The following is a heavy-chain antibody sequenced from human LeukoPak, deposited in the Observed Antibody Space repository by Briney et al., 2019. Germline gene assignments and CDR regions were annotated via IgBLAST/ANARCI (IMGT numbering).Heavy chain of an antibody. J-gene: IGHJ3*02. V-gene: IGHV1-46*03. CDR1: GYTFTSYY. Sequence: ASVKVSCTAAGYTFTSYYMHWVRQAPGQGLEWMGIINPSGGSTSYAQKFQGRVTMTRDTSTSTVYMELSSLRSEDTAVYYCARAAAGYFYAFDIWGQGTMVTVSS. CDR3: ARAAAGYFYAFDI. CDR2: INPSGGST. D-gene: IGHD6-13*01.